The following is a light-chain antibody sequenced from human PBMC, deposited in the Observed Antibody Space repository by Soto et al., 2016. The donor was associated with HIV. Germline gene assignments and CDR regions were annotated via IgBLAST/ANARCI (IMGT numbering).Light chain of an antibody. CDR1: QSISGW. CDR3: QQYTTYPWT. CDR2: KAS. V-gene: IGKV1-5*03. J-gene: IGKJ2*02. Sequence: DIQMTQSPSTLSASVGDRVTITCRASQSISGWLAWYQQKPGKAPNLLIFKASTLEGGVPSRFSGSGPGTEFTLTISSLQPDDFATYYCQQYTTYPWTFGQGTKLEIK.